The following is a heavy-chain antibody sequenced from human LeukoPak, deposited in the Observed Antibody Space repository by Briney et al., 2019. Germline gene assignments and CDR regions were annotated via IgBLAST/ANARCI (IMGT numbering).Heavy chain of an antibody. J-gene: IGHJ3*02. D-gene: IGHD2-15*01. Sequence: ASVKVSCKASGYTFTSYDIDWVRQATGQGLEWMGWMNPNSGNTGYAQRFQGRVTLTRNTSITTAYMELSSLRSEDTAVYYCARDPKDIVVVVAATSWAFDIWGQGTMVTVSS. V-gene: IGHV1-8*01. CDR2: MNPNSGNT. CDR3: ARDPKDIVVVVAATSWAFDI. CDR1: GYTFTSYD.